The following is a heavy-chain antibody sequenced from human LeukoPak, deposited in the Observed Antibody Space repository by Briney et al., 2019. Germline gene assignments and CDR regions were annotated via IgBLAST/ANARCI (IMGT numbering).Heavy chain of an antibody. CDR1: GYSFTSYW. D-gene: IGHD3-10*01. CDR2: IYPGDSDT. V-gene: IGHV5-51*01. Sequence: GESLKISCKGSGYSFTSYWIGWVRQMPGKGLEWMGIIYPGDSDTRYSPSFQGQVTISADKSISTAYLQWSSLKASDTATYYCARLPYYGSGKYYYMDVWGKGTTVTISS. CDR3: ARLPYYGSGKYYYMDV. J-gene: IGHJ6*03.